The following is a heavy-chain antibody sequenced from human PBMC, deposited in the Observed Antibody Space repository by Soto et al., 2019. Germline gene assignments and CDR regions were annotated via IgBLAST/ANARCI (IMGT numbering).Heavy chain of an antibody. Sequence: ASVKVSCKVSGYTLTELSMHWVRQAPGKGLEWMGGFDPEDGETIYAQKFQGRVTMTEDTSTDTAYMELSSLRFEDTAVYYCATFFQVQYYMDVWGKGTTVTVSS. CDR2: FDPEDGET. J-gene: IGHJ6*03. CDR3: ATFFQVQYYMDV. CDR1: GYTLTELS. V-gene: IGHV1-24*01. D-gene: IGHD3-3*01.